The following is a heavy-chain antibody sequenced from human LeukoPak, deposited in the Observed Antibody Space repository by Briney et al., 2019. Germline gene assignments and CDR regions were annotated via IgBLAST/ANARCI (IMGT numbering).Heavy chain of an antibody. D-gene: IGHD3-22*01. J-gene: IGHJ6*03. Sequence: SETLSLTCAVSGGSISSSNWWSWVRQPPGKGLEWIGEIYHSGSTNYNPSLKSRVTISVDKSKNQFSLKLSSVTAADTAVYYCARGVVDSSGYYFYYYYMDVWGKGTTVTVSS. CDR3: ARGVVDSSGYYFYYYYMDV. V-gene: IGHV4-4*02. CDR2: IYHSGST. CDR1: GGSISSSNW.